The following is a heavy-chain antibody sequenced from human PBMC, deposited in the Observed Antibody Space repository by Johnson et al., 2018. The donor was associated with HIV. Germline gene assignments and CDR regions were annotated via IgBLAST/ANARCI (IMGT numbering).Heavy chain of an antibody. CDR1: GFAFRTYW. V-gene: IGHV3-74*03. CDR2: IYNDGSRT. Sequence: VQLVESGGGLVQPGGSLRLSCAASGFAFRTYWMVWVRQVPGKRPVWVARIYNDGSRTTYADSVRGRFTISRDNAKYTVDLQMNSLRAEDTAVYYCAKVDCGGDTCAGYDPFDLWGQGTMVTVSS. D-gene: IGHD2-21*01. CDR3: AKVDCGGDTCAGYDPFDL. J-gene: IGHJ3*01.